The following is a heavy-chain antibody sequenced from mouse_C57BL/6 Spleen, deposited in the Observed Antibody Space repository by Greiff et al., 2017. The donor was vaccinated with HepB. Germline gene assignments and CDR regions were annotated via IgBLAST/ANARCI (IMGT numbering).Heavy chain of an antibody. CDR2: IYPGDGDT. V-gene: IGHV1-82*01. Sequence: QVQLQQPGAELVKPGASVKLSCKASGYTFTSYWMQWVKQRPGQGLEWIGRIYPGDGDTNYNGKFKGKATLTADKSSSTAYMQLSSLTSEDSAVYFCARWDWDSYYAMDYWGQGTSVTVSS. CDR3: ARWDWDSYYAMDY. J-gene: IGHJ4*01. D-gene: IGHD4-1*01. CDR1: GYTFTSYW.